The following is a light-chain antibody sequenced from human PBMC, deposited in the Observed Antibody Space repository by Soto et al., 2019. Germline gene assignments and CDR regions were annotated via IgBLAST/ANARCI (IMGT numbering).Light chain of an antibody. V-gene: IGLV8-61*01. CDR2: STN. Sequence: QTVVTQEPSFSVSPGGTVTLTCGLNSGSVSTSYYPSWYQQTPGQAPRTLIHSTNTRSSGVPDRFSGSILGNKAALTITGAQAEDESDYYCVLYMGGGISVFGGGTKLTVL. CDR1: SGSVSTSYY. CDR3: VLYMGGGISV. J-gene: IGLJ3*02.